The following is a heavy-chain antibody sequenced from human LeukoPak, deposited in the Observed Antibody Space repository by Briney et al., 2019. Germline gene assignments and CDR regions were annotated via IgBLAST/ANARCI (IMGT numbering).Heavy chain of an antibody. Sequence: ASVKVSCKASGYTFTGYYMHWARQAPGQGLEWMGWINPHSGGTNYAQKFQGRVIMTRDTSISTAYMELSRLTFDDTAVYYCASGSASSGTGGYWGQGTLVTVSS. CDR2: INPHSGGT. CDR3: ASGSASSGTGGY. J-gene: IGHJ4*02. CDR1: GYTFTGYY. V-gene: IGHV1-2*02. D-gene: IGHD3-10*01.